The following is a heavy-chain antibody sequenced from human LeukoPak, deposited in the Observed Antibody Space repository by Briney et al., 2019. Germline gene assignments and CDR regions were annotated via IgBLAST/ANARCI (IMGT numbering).Heavy chain of an antibody. V-gene: IGHV3-74*01. J-gene: IGHJ6*03. CDR1: GFTFSSHW. CDR3: ARVARGDYYYYYMDV. CDR2: INNDGSST. D-gene: IGHD3-10*01. Sequence: VGSLRLSCGASGFTFSSHWIHWGCHAPGKGLVWVSRINNDGSSTSYADSVQGRFTISRVNAKNTMYLQMNSLRAEDTALYYCARVARGDYYYYYMDVWGKGTTVTVSS.